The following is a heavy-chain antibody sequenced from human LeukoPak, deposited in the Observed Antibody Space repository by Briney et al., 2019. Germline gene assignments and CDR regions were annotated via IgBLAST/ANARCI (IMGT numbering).Heavy chain of an antibody. D-gene: IGHD6-19*01. CDR1: GFSISSGYY. J-gene: IGHJ4*02. CDR2: IYHSGIT. Sequence: SETLSLTCGVSGFSISSGYYWGWIRQPPGKGLEWIGTIYHSGITYYNPSLKSRVTMSMDTSENQLSLKLSSVTAADTAVYYCAKGLSVAGTAYWGQGILVTVSS. CDR3: AKGLSVAGTAY. V-gene: IGHV4-38-2*01.